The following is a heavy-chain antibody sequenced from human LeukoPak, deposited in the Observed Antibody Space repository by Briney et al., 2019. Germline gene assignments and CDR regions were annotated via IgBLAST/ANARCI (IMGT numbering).Heavy chain of an antibody. CDR1: GGTFSSYA. CDR3: ARVQNDFWSGYSTYYYYYYMNV. Sequence: GASVKVSCKASGGTFSSYAISWVRQAPGQGLEWMGGIIPIFGTANYAQKFQGRVTITADESTSTAYMELSSLRSEDTAVYYCARVQNDFWSGYSTYYYYYYMNVRGKGTTVTVSS. D-gene: IGHD3-3*01. J-gene: IGHJ6*03. V-gene: IGHV1-69*13. CDR2: IIPIFGTA.